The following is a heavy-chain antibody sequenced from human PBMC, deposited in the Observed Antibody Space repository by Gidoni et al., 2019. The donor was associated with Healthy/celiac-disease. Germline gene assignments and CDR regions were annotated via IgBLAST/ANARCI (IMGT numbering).Heavy chain of an antibody. Sequence: EVQLVESGGGLVKPGGSLRLSCAASGFTFSNAWMRWVRQAPGKGLEWVGRIKSKTDGGTTDYAAPVKGRFTISRDDSKNTLYLQMNSLKTEDTAVYYCTTDSFVQSRLVMGYFDYWGQGTLVTVSS. V-gene: IGHV3-15*01. J-gene: IGHJ4*02. CDR3: TTDSFVQSRLVMGYFDY. CDR1: GFTFSNAW. CDR2: IKSKTDGGTT. D-gene: IGHD3-9*01.